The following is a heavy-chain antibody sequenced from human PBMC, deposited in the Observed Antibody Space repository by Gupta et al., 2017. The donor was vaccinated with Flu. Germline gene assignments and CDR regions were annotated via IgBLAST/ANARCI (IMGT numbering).Heavy chain of an antibody. CDR2: ISHDGSNY. Sequence: QERVVESGGGVVQPGRSLRLPCAASGFSLITYCMHWALQAPGKGLGWVAVISHDGSNYYHTDSVKGRFTISRDNSKNTLYLQMSSLRTEDTAVYYCAKDWRWNNNNYGMNVWGQGTTVTVSS. CDR1: GFSLITYC. J-gene: IGHJ6*02. CDR3: AKDWRWNNNNYGMNV. D-gene: IGHD5-24*01. V-gene: IGHV3-30*18.